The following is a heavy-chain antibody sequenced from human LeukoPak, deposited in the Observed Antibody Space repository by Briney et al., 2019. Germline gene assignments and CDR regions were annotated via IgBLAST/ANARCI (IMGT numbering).Heavy chain of an antibody. Sequence: GGSLRLSCAASGFTFSRHWMSWVRQAPGKGLEWVAVISYDGSNKYYADSVKGRFTISRDNSKNTLYLQMNSLRVEDTAVYYCAKDLGTPSITMIVVVITGAFDIWGQGTMVTVSS. J-gene: IGHJ3*02. CDR3: AKDLGTPSITMIVVVITGAFDI. V-gene: IGHV3-30*18. CDR2: ISYDGSNK. D-gene: IGHD3-22*01. CDR1: GFTFSRHW.